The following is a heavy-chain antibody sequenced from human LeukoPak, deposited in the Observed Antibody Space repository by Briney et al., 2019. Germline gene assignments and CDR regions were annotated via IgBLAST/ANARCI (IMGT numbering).Heavy chain of an antibody. D-gene: IGHD3/OR15-3a*01. CDR2: IYYSGNT. Sequence: PSETLSLTCTVSGVSISSSNSYWGWIRQPPGKGLEWIGSIYYSGNTYYHASLKSQVSISIDTSKNQFSLRLTSVTAADTAVYYCARQTGSGLFILPGGQGTLVTVSS. J-gene: IGHJ4*02. CDR3: ARQTGSGLFILP. CDR1: GVSISSSNSY. V-gene: IGHV4-39*01.